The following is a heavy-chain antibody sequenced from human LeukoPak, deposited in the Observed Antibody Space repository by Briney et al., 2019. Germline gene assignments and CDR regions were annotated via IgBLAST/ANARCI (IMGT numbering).Heavy chain of an antibody. J-gene: IGHJ4*02. CDR3: ARASLYYPFDY. Sequence: PGGSLRLSCAASGFTFSSYWMHWVRQAPGKGLVWVSRINTDRSSTSYADSVKGRFTISRDNAKNTLYLQMNSLRAEDTAVYYCARASLYYPFDYWGQGTLVTVSS. CDR2: INTDRSST. D-gene: IGHD1-26*01. V-gene: IGHV3-74*01. CDR1: GFTFSSYW.